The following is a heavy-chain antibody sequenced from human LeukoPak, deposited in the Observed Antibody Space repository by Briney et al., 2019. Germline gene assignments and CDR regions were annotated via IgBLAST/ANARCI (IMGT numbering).Heavy chain of an antibody. J-gene: IGHJ4*02. CDR1: GFTFSSYW. D-gene: IGHD3-22*01. Sequence: GGSLRLSCAASGFTFSSYWMHWVRQAPGKGLVWVSLINNDGSTNYADSVKGRFTISRDNSKNTLFLQMNSLRAEDTAVYYCARAAYDSSGYLTLWGQGTLVTVSS. CDR2: INNDGST. V-gene: IGHV3-74*01. CDR3: ARAAYDSSGYLTL.